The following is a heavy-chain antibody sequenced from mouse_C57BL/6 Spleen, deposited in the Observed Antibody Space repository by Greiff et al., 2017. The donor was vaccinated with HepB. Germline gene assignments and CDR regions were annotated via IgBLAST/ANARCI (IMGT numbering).Heavy chain of an antibody. CDR3: AREGLIYDGYYDV. J-gene: IGHJ1*03. V-gene: IGHV1-82*01. D-gene: IGHD2-3*01. CDR1: GYAFSSSW. Sequence: QVQLKQSGPELVKPGASVKISCKASGYAFSSSWMNWVKQRPGKGLEWIGRIYPGDGDTNYNGKFKGKATLTADKSSSTAYMQLSSLTSEDSAVYFCAREGLIYDGYYDVWGTGTTVTVSS. CDR2: IYPGDGDT.